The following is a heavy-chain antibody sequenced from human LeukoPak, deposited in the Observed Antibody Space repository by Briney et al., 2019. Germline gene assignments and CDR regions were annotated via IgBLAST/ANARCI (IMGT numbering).Heavy chain of an antibody. Sequence: SETLSLTCAVYGGSFSGYYWSWIRQPPGKGLEWIGETNHSGSTNYNPSLKSRVTISVDTSKNQFSLKLSSVTAADTAVYYCARSRYIGSGSDYWGQGTLVTVSS. J-gene: IGHJ4*02. D-gene: IGHD1-26*01. CDR2: TNHSGST. CDR1: GGSFSGYY. V-gene: IGHV4-34*01. CDR3: ARSRYIGSGSDY.